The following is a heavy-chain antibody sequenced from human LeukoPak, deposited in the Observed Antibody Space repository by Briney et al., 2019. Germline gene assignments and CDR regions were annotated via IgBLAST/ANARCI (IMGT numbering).Heavy chain of an antibody. V-gene: IGHV3-33*01. CDR1: GFTFSSYG. Sequence: GGSLRLSCAASGFTFSSYGMHWVHQAPGKGLEWVAVIWYDGSNKYYADSVKGRFTISRDNSKNTLYLQMNSLRAEDTAVYYCARGIHPATGGYYFDYWGQGTLVTVSS. D-gene: IGHD5-18*01. CDR3: ARGIHPATGGYYFDY. CDR2: IWYDGSNK. J-gene: IGHJ4*02.